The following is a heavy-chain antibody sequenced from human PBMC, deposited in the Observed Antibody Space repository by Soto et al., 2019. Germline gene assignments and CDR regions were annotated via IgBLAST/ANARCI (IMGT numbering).Heavy chain of an antibody. D-gene: IGHD3-22*01. CDR1: GGSISSGGYY. Sequence: QVQLQESGPGLVKPSQTLSLTCTVSGGSISSGGYYWSWIRQHPGKGLEWIGYIYYSGSTYYNPSLKSRVTISVDTSKNQFSLKLSSVTAADTAVYYCARSSDSSGYYDAFDIWGQGTMVTVSS. CDR2: IYYSGST. J-gene: IGHJ3*02. CDR3: ARSSDSSGYYDAFDI. V-gene: IGHV4-31*03.